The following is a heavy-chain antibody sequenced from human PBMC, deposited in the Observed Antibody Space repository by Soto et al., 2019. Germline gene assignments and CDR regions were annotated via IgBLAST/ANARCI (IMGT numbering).Heavy chain of an antibody. CDR2: IYPGDSDT. Sequence: GESLKISCKGSGYSFTSNWIGWVRQTPGKGLEWMGIIYPGDSDTRYSPSFQGQVTISADRSISTAYLQWSSLKASDTAMYYCARHTSSSWYSYFLHWGQDTHVTVSS. CDR3: ARHTSSSWYSYFLH. CDR1: GYSFTSNW. V-gene: IGHV5-51*01. D-gene: IGHD6-13*01. J-gene: IGHJ1*01.